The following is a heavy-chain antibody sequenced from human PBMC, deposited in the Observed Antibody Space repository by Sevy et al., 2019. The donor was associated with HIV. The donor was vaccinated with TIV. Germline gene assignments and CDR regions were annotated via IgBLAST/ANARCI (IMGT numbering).Heavy chain of an antibody. CDR3: ARDQSRVVIGRY. CDR2: IKQDGSEK. Sequence: GGSLRLSCAASGFTFSKYTFSDYWMSWVRQAPGKGLEWVANIKQDGSEKNYVDSVKGRFTISRDIAKNSLYLQMNSLRAEDTAVYYCARDQSRVVIGRYWGPGTLVTVSS. J-gene: IGHJ4*02. V-gene: IGHV3-7*01. CDR1: GFTFSKYTFSDYW. D-gene: IGHD3-3*01.